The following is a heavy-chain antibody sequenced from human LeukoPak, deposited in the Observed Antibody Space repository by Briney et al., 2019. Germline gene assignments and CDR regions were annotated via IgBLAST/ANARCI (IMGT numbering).Heavy chain of an antibody. CDR2: TYHSGST. D-gene: IGHD2-15*01. J-gene: IGHJ6*04. V-gene: IGHV4-38-2*01. Sequence: SETLSLTCAVSGYSISSGYYWGWIRQPPEKGLEWIGSTYHSGSTHYNPSLKSRVTISVDTSKNQFSLKLSSMTAADTAVYYCARVLGYSRVDVWGKGTTVTVSS. CDR1: GYSISSGYY. CDR3: ARVLGYSRVDV.